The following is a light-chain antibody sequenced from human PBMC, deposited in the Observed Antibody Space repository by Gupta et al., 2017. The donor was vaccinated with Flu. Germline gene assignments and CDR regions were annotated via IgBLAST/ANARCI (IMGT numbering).Light chain of an antibody. CDR1: QSLLDTNGFNY. CDR2: LAS. CDR3: RQALQTPLT. Sequence: DIVLTQSPVSLPVSLGEPASISCRSSQSLLDTNGFNYLDWYLQKPGQSPQFLIYLASSRPSGVPHRFSDVGSGTNFTLKISGVDPEDVGIYYCRQALQTPLTFGQGTRLEI. J-gene: IGKJ5*01. V-gene: IGKV2-28*01.